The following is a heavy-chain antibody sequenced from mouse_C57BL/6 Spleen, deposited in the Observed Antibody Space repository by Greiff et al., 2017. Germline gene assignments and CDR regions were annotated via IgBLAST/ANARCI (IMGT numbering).Heavy chain of an antibody. V-gene: IGHV14-3*01. D-gene: IGHD2-10*01. CDR2: IDTANGNT. CDR3: ARAYYGNYEGYFDY. CDR1: GFNIKNTD. J-gene: IGHJ2*01. Sequence: EVQLQQSVAEFVRPGASVKLSCTASGFNIKNTDMHWVKQRPGKGLEWMGRIDTANGNTKYDQKFQGKGTITVDTSSNTAYLQLSSLTSEDTAIYYCARAYYGNYEGYFDYWGQGTTLTVSS.